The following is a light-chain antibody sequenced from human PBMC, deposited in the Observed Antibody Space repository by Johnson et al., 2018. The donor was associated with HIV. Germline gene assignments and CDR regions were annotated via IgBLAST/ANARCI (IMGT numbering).Light chain of an antibody. CDR1: SSNIGNNF. CDR2: ENN. V-gene: IGLV1-51*02. Sequence: QSVLTQPPSVSAAPGQKVTISCSGSSSNIGNNFVSWYQQFPGTAPRLLIYENNKRPSGIPDRFSGSKSGTSATLGITGLQTGDEADYYCGTWDSNLSAYVVGPGTKVTVL. J-gene: IGLJ1*01. CDR3: GTWDSNLSAYV.